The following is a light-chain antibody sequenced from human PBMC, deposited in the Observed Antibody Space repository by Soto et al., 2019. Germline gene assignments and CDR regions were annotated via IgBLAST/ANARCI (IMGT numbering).Light chain of an antibody. Sequence: EIQMTQSPSSVSASIGDTVTITCPSSQDINVYLNWYQQKPGEVPKLLIYSASTLHSGVPSRFTGSGSQTDFTLTIRSLQHEDFATYYCQHGYVAPYSFGQVTNVDIQ. CDR1: QDINVY. J-gene: IGKJ2*03. V-gene: IGKV1-39*01. CDR3: QHGYVAPYS. CDR2: SAS.